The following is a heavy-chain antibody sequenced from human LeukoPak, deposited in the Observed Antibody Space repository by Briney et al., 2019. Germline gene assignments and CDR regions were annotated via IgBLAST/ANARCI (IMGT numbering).Heavy chain of an antibody. D-gene: IGHD2-15*01. CDR3: ARSGECSGGSCDPNYFDY. V-gene: IGHV5-51*01. CDR2: IYPGDSDT. CDR1: GFSFTSYW. Sequence: GGSLEISGEGFGFSFTSYWIAWVRQLPGKGREWMGVIYPGDSDTRYSPSFQGQVTISADKSISTAYLQWSSLKASDTAMYYCARSGECSGGSCDPNYFDYWGQGTLVTVSS. J-gene: IGHJ4*02.